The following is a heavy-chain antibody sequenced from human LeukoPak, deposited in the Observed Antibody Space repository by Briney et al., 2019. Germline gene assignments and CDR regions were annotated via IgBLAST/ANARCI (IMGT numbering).Heavy chain of an antibody. Sequence: PSETLSLTCAVSGYSISSGYYWGWIRQPPGKGLEWIGSIYHSGSTYYNPSLKSRVTISVDTSKNQFSLKLSSGTAADTAVYYCARDSGSYERDYWGQGTLVTVSS. D-gene: IGHD1-26*01. V-gene: IGHV4-38-2*01. CDR2: IYHSGST. CDR3: ARDSGSYERDY. CDR1: GYSISSGYY. J-gene: IGHJ4*02.